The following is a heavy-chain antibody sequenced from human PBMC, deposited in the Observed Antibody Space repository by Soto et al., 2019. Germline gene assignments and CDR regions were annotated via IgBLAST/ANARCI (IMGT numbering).Heavy chain of an antibody. D-gene: IGHD5-18*01. CDR1: GGTFSSYA. V-gene: IGHV1-69*06. Sequence: QVQLVQSGAEVKKPGSSVKVSCKASGGTFSSYAISWVRQAPGQGLEWMGGIIPIFGTANYAQKFQGRVTITADKSTSTAYMELSRLRSEDMAVYYCARADTAMVSGGYYFDYWGQGTLVTVSS. CDR3: ARADTAMVSGGYYFDY. CDR2: IIPIFGTA. J-gene: IGHJ4*02.